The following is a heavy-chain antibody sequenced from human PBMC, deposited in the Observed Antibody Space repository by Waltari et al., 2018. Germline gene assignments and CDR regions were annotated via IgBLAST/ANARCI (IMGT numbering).Heavy chain of an antibody. Sequence: EERLVESGGGLVKPGGSLRRSCVASGFRVSDYDMTWVRRAPGTGLEWLSSIGGTHSNIFYAESVRGRFTVSRDNSKNSLYLEMSNVRAEDTGLYYCTRDLYGSGGDWFDPWGQGTLVTVSS. V-gene: IGHV3-21*03. D-gene: IGHD3-10*01. CDR1: GFRVSDYD. CDR2: IGGTHSNI. CDR3: TRDLYGSGGDWFDP. J-gene: IGHJ5*02.